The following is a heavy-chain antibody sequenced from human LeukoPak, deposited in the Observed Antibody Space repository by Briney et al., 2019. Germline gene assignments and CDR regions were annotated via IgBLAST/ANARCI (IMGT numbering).Heavy chain of an antibody. V-gene: IGHV4-34*01. CDR3: ATDSQSSVYYF. CDR1: GASFSLYH. CDR2: VNRWGRT. J-gene: IGHJ4*02. Sequence: SETLSLTCGVHGASFSLYHWSWIRQSPGKGLEWLGEVNRWGRTNYNPSLESRVTISVDTSKYQFSLNLRSLTAAVTAVYYCATDSQSSVYYFWSQGALVTVSS. D-gene: IGHD6-25*01.